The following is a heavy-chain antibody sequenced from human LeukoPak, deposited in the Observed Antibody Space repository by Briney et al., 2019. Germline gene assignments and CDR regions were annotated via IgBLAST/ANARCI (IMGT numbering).Heavy chain of an antibody. V-gene: IGHV3-21*01. J-gene: IGHJ5*02. CDR3: AREDYGDYGWFDP. CDR2: ISSSSSYI. CDR1: GFPFSDVW. D-gene: IGHD4-17*01. Sequence: PGGSLRLSCAASGFPFSDVWMNWVRQAPGKGLEWVSSISSSSSYIYYADSVKGRFTISRDNAKNSLYLQMNSLRAEDTAVYYCAREDYGDYGWFDPWGQGTLVTVSS.